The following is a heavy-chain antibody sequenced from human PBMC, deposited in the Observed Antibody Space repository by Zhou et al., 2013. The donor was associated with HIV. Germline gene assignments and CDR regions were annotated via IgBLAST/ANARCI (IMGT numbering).Heavy chain of an antibody. D-gene: IGHD2-2*02. CDR1: GGTFSSYA. V-gene: IGHV1-69*05. J-gene: IGHJ6*03. Sequence: QVQLVQSGAEVKKPGSSVKVSCKASGGTFSSYAISWVRQAPGQGLEWMGGIIPIFGTANYAQKFQGRVTITTDESTSTAYMELSSLRSEDTAVYYCALGYCSSTSCYRYYYYMDVWGKGTTVTVSS. CDR2: IIPIFGTA. CDR3: ALGYCSSTSCYRYYYYMDV.